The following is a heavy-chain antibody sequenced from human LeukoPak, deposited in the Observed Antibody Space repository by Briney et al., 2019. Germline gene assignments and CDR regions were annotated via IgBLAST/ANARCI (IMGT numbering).Heavy chain of an antibody. J-gene: IGHJ6*02. Sequence: GGSLRLSCAASGFTFSSYGMHWVRQAPGKGLEWVAVISYDGSNKYYADSVKGRFTISRDNSKNTLYLQMNSLRAEDTAVYYCAKDQGGGYSLYGMDVWGQGTTVTVSS. V-gene: IGHV3-30*18. D-gene: IGHD5-18*01. CDR1: GFTFSSYG. CDR2: ISYDGSNK. CDR3: AKDQGGGYSLYGMDV.